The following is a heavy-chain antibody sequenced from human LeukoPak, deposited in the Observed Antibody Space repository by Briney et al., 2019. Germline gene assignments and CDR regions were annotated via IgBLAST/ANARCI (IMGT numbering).Heavy chain of an antibody. CDR2: ISGNNDNP. V-gene: IGHV1-18*01. Sequence: WASVKVSCKASGYTFSNFGISWVRQAPGQGLEWMGWISGNNDNPNYGQKFQGRLTLTTDSSTKTAYMELRNLRSDDTAVYYCARDGTSTDDYWGQGTLVTVSS. CDR1: GYTFSNFG. CDR3: ARDGTSTDDY. D-gene: IGHD2-2*01. J-gene: IGHJ4*02.